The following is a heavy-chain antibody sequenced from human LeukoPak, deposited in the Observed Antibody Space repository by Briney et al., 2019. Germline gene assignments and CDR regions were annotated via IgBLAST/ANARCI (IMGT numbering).Heavy chain of an antibody. CDR1: GFTFSSYA. Sequence: GGSLRLSCAASGFTFSSYAMSWVRQAPGKGLEWVASISGSGGSTYYADSVKGRFTISRDNSKNTLYLQMNSLRGEDTAVYYCAKDREGTIADYFDYWGQGTLVTVSS. CDR2: ISGSGGST. D-gene: IGHD1-7*01. CDR3: AKDREGTIADYFDY. J-gene: IGHJ4*02. V-gene: IGHV3-23*01.